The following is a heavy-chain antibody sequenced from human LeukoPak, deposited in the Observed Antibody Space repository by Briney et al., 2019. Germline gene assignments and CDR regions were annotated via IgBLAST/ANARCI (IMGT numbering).Heavy chain of an antibody. J-gene: IGHJ4*02. CDR3: ARAWATDYFDY. CDR2: MYYSGTI. CDR1: GGSISSYY. V-gene: IGHV4-59*01. Sequence: PSETLSLTCTVSGGSISSYYWSWIRQPPGKGLEWIGYMYYSGTINYNPSLKSRVTISVDTSKNQFSRKLSSVTPADTAMYYCARAWATDYFDYWGQGTLVTVSS.